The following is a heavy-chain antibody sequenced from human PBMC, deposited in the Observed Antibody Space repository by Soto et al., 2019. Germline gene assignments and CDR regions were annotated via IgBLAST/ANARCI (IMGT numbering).Heavy chain of an antibody. Sequence: QAQLVESGGGLVEPGGSLRLSCAASGFTFSGYYMNWVRQRPGEGLEWISCISGSGTSMAYADSVKGRFTISRDNAKNSLHLQMNSPRADDTAVYYCARDPRNLGFDPWGQGTLVTVSS. CDR2: ISGSGTSM. CDR1: GFTFSGYY. V-gene: IGHV3-11*01. CDR3: ARDPRNLGFDP. J-gene: IGHJ5*02.